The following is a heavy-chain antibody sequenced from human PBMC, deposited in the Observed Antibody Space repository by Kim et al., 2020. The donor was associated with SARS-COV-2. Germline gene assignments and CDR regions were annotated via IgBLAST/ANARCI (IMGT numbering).Heavy chain of an antibody. CDR2: ISYDGSNK. CDR1: GFTFSSYA. J-gene: IGHJ6*02. Sequence: GGSLRLSCAASGFTFSSYAMHWVRQAPGKGLEWVAVISYDGSNKYYADSVKGRFTISRDNSKNTLYLQMNSLRAEDTAVYYCAREVRFLEWTDYYYYGMDVWGQGTTVTVSS. V-gene: IGHV3-30-3*01. CDR3: AREVRFLEWTDYYYYGMDV. D-gene: IGHD3-3*01.